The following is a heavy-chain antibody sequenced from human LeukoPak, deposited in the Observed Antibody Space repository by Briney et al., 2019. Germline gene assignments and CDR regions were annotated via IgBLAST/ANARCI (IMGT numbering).Heavy chain of an antibody. D-gene: IGHD4-11*01. CDR2: IYYSGST. Sequence: SETLSLTCTVSGGSISSYYWSWIRQPPGKGLEWIGYIYYSGSTNYNPSLKSQVTISVDTSKNQFSLKLSSVTAADTAVYYCARGPTVWGEWGQGTLVTVSS. CDR3: ARGPTVWGE. CDR1: GGSISSYY. J-gene: IGHJ4*02. V-gene: IGHV4-59*01.